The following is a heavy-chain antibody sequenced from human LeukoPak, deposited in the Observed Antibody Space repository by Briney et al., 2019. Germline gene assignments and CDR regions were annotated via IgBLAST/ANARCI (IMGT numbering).Heavy chain of an antibody. V-gene: IGHV3-30*04. CDR2: ISYDGSNK. CDR1: GFTFSSYA. J-gene: IGHJ6*04. CDR3: ARDGVCSSTSCPRRHYYGMDV. Sequence: GGSLRLSCAASGFTFSSYAMHWVRQAPGKGLEWVAVISYDGSNKYYADSVKGRFTISRDNSKNTLYLQMNSLRAEDTAVYYCARDGVCSSTSCPRRHYYGMDVWGKGTTVTVSS. D-gene: IGHD2-2*01.